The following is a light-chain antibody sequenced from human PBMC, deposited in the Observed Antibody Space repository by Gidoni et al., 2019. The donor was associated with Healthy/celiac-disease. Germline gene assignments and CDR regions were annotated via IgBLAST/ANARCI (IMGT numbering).Light chain of an antibody. V-gene: IGLV2-14*03. CDR2: DVS. CDR3: SSYSSSSPSFV. Sequence: QSALTQPASVSGSPGQSIPISCTGTSRDVGTSNFVSWYQHPPGKAPILMISDVSNRPSGVSHRFSGSKSGNTASLTVSGLQAEDEADYSCSSYSSSSPSFVFGTGTKVTVL. J-gene: IGLJ1*01. CDR1: SRDVGTSNF.